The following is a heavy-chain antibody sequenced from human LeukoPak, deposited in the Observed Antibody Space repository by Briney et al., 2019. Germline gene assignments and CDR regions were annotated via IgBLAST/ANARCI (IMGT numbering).Heavy chain of an antibody. V-gene: IGHV4-59*08. CDR2: IYYSGST. CDR3: ARAEGGYSSPYYFDY. Sequence: SETLSLTCTVSGGSISSYYWSWIRQPPGKGLEWIGYIYYSGSTYYNPSLKSRVTISVDTSKNQFSLKLSSVTAADTAVYYCARAEGGYSSPYYFDYWGQGTLVTVSS. D-gene: IGHD5-18*01. J-gene: IGHJ4*02. CDR1: GGSISSYY.